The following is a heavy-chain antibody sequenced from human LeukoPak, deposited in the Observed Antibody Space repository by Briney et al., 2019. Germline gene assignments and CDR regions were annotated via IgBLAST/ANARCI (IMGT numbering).Heavy chain of an antibody. V-gene: IGHV3-7*01. J-gene: IGHJ4*02. Sequence: GGSLRLSCAASGFTLSSYWMSWVRQAPGKGLEWVGNIKQDGSEKYYVDSVKGRFTISRDNAKNSLYLQMNSLRAEDTAVYYCARAKSIAARTWFDYWGQGTLVTVSS. CDR2: IKQDGSEK. CDR1: GFTLSSYW. D-gene: IGHD6-6*01. CDR3: ARAKSIAARTWFDY.